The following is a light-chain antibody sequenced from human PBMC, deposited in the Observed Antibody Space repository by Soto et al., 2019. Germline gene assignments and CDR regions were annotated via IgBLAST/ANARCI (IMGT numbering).Light chain of an antibody. CDR1: SSNIGNNY. CDR3: ATWDRSLSVGV. J-gene: IGLJ2*01. CDR2: DND. Sequence: QSVLTQPPSVSAAPGQKVTISCSGSSSNIGNNYVFWYQQLPGTAPKLLIYDNDKRPSGIPVRFSGSKSGTSATLGITGLQTGDEADYYCATWDRSLSVGVFGGGTKVTVL. V-gene: IGLV1-51*01.